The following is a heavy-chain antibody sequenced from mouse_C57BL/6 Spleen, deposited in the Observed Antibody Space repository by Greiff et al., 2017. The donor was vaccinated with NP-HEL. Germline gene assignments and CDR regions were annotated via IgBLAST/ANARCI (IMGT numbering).Heavy chain of an antibody. J-gene: IGHJ2*01. CDR3: AREGTSYYFDY. Sequence: VQLQQSGPELVKPGASVKISCKASGYAFSSSWMNWVKQRPGKGLEWIGRIYPGDGDTNYNGKFKGKATLTADKSSSTAYMQLSSLTSEDSAVYFCAREGTSYYFDYWGQGTTLTVSS. V-gene: IGHV1-82*01. CDR1: GYAFSSSW. CDR2: IYPGDGDT.